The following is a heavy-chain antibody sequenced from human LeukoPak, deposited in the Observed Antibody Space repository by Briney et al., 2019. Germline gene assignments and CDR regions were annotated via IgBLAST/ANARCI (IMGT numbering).Heavy chain of an antibody. CDR3: ARAFHWVGSGCAY. V-gene: IGHV3-74*03. CDR2: IYIDGSVT. CDR1: GFTFSNYW. Sequence: GRSLRLSCAASGFTFSNYWMFWVRQAPGKGLVWVSRIYIDGSVTTYADSVKGRFTISRDNSKNTLYLQMNSLRAEDTAVYYCARAFHWVGSGCAYWGQGTLITVSS. J-gene: IGHJ4*02. D-gene: IGHD6-19*01.